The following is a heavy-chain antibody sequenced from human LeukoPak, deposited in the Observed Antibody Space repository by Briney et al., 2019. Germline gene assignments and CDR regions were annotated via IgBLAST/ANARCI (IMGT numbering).Heavy chain of an antibody. CDR1: GGSISSGDYY. Sequence: SQTLSLTCIVSGGSISSGDYYWSWIRQPPGKGLEWIGHTHYSGITYYSPSLKSRLTISVDTSKNQFSLKLSSVTAADTAVYYCASTKCSSASCYGANWFDPWGQGTLVTVPS. V-gene: IGHV4-30-4*08. J-gene: IGHJ5*02. D-gene: IGHD2-2*01. CDR3: ASTKCSSASCYGANWFDP. CDR2: THYSGIT.